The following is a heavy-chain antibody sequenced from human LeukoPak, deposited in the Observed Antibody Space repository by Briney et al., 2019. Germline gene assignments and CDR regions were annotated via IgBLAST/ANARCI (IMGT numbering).Heavy chain of an antibody. CDR3: ASSIAAAGEY. V-gene: IGHV4-61*02. CDR2: IYTSGST. Sequence: SETLSLTCTVSGGPISSGSYYGSWIRQPAGKGLEWIERIYTSGSTYYNPSLKSQVTISVETSKNQFSRKLSSVTAAATAVYYGASSIAAAGEYWGPGNLVTVSS. D-gene: IGHD6-13*01. J-gene: IGHJ4*02. CDR1: GGPISSGSYY.